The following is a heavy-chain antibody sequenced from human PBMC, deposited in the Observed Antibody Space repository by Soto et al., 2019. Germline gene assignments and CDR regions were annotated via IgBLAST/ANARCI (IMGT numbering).Heavy chain of an antibody. Sequence: SETLSLTCTVAGGSISSSGYYWGWIRQPPGKGLEWIGSIYYSGSTYYNPSLKSRVTISVDTSKNQFSLKLSSVTAADTAVYYCARHTPAISISDHWGQGTLVTVSS. D-gene: IGHD2-15*01. CDR3: ARHTPAISISDH. V-gene: IGHV4-39*01. J-gene: IGHJ4*02. CDR1: GGSISSSGYY. CDR2: IYYSGST.